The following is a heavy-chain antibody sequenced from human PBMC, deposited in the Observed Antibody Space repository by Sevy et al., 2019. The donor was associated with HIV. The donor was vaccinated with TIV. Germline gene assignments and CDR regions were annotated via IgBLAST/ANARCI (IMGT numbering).Heavy chain of an antibody. J-gene: IGHJ3*02. D-gene: IGHD7-27*01. CDR1: GDTFSTYG. Sequence: ASVKVSCKASGDTFSTYGLSWVRQAPGQGLEWMGGIIPIFGTPNYAQKFQGRVTITVDESASTAYMELSSLRSEDTALDYCAREGSVATTGDHDAFDIWGHGTLVTVSS. CDR2: IIPIFGTP. CDR3: AREGSVATTGDHDAFDI. V-gene: IGHV1-69*01.